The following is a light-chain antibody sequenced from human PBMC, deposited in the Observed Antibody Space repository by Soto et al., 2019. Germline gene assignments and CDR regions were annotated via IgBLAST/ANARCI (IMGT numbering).Light chain of an antibody. J-gene: IGKJ4*01. CDR1: QSVSSY. CDR2: DAS. CDR3: HQSSNWPSSN. Sequence: EIVLTQSPATLSLSPGERATLSCRASQSVSSYLAWYQQNPCQAPRLLIYDASNRATGIPARFSGSGSGTDFTLTISSLESEDCAVYYRHQSSNWPSSNFGGGTKVEIK. V-gene: IGKV3-11*01.